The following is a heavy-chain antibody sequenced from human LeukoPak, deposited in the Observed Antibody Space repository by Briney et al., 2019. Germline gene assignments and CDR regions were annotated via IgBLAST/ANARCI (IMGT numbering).Heavy chain of an antibody. Sequence: SETLSLTCTVSGGSISSYYWSWIRQPREKGLEWIGYIYYSGSTNYNPSLKSRVTISVDTSKNQFSLKLSSVTAADTAVYYCARIFSSSWYYFDYWGQGTLVTVSS. CDR3: ARIFSSSWYYFDY. CDR1: GGSISSYY. CDR2: IYYSGST. J-gene: IGHJ4*02. D-gene: IGHD6-13*01. V-gene: IGHV4-59*01.